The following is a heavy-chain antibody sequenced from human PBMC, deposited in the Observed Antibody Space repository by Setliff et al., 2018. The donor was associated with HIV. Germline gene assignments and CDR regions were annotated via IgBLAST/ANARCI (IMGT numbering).Heavy chain of an antibody. V-gene: IGHV4-39*01. J-gene: IGHJ4*02. D-gene: IGHD5-18*01. CDR2: IYYSGST. CDR1: GGSISSSSYH. CDR3: ATDTAFLQEGTEF. Sequence: SETLSLTCSVSGGSISSSSYHWAWIRQPPGKGLEWIGTIYYSGSTYYNPSLKSRVTISVDTSKNQFSLKLTSVTAADTAIYYCATDTAFLQEGTEFWGQGALVTVSS.